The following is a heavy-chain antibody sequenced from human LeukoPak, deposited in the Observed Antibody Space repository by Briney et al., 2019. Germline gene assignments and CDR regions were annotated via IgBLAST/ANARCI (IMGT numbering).Heavy chain of an antibody. CDR1: GGSISSYY. CDR3: ARTTEGYCSSASCFGFSYSYYMDV. CDR2: IYYSGST. V-gene: IGHV4-59*01. D-gene: IGHD2-2*01. Sequence: PSQTLSLTCTVSGGSISSYYWSWIRQPPGKGLEWIGYIYYSGSTNYNPSLKSRVTISVDTSKNQFSLRLSSVIAADTAVYYCARTTEGYCSSASCFGFSYSYYMDVWGKGTTVTISS. J-gene: IGHJ6*03.